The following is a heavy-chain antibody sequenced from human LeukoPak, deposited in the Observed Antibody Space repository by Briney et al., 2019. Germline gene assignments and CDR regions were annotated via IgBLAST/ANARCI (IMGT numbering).Heavy chain of an antibody. CDR2: TYYRSKWYN. J-gene: IGHJ4*02. CDR1: GDSVSSNSAA. D-gene: IGHD2-21*02. Sequence: SQTLSLTCAISGDSVSSNSAAWNWIRQSPSRGLEWLGRTYYRSKWYNDYAVSVKSRITINPDTSKNQFSLKLSSVTAADTAVYYCARTMVTAISKRPAVLDYWGQGTLVTVSS. V-gene: IGHV6-1*01. CDR3: ARTMVTAISKRPAVLDY.